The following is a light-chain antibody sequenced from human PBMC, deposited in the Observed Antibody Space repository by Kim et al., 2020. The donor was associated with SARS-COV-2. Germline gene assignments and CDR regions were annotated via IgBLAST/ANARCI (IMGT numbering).Light chain of an antibody. Sequence: VSPGERAPPSRRASQSVSSNLAWYQQKPGQAPRLLIYGASTRATGIPARFSGSGSGTEFTLTISSLQSEDFAVYYCQQYNNWPLTFGGGTKVDIK. CDR2: GAS. J-gene: IGKJ4*01. CDR1: QSVSSN. CDR3: QQYNNWPLT. V-gene: IGKV3-15*01.